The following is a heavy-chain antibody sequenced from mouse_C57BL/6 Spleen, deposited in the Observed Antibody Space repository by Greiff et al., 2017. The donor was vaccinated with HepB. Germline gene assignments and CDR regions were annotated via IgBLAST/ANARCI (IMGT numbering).Heavy chain of an antibody. D-gene: IGHD1-1*01. CDR3: TRGRATVVAPFAY. J-gene: IGHJ3*01. CDR1: GYTFTDYE. CDR2: IDPETGGT. V-gene: IGHV1-15*01. Sequence: VQLVESGAELVRPGASVTLSCKASGYTFTDYEMHWVKQTPVHGLEWIGAIDPETGGTAYNQKFKGKAILTADKSSSTAYMELRSLTSEDSAVYYCTRGRATVVAPFAYWGQGTLVTVSA.